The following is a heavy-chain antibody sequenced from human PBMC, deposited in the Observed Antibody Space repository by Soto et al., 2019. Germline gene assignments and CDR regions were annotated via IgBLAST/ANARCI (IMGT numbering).Heavy chain of an antibody. CDR1: GYTFTSYA. V-gene: IGHV1-3*01. CDR3: AREPLPYSSSWYYFDY. J-gene: IGHJ4*02. D-gene: IGHD6-13*01. CDR2: INAGNGNT. Sequence: ASVKVSCKASGYTFTSYAMHWVRQAPGQRLEWMGWINAGNGNTKYSQKFQGRVTITRDTSASTAYMELSSLRSEDTAVYYCAREPLPYSSSWYYFDYWGQGTLVTVSS.